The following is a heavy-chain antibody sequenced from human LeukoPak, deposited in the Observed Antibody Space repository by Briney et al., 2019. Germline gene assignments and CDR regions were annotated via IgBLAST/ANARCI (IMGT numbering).Heavy chain of an antibody. Sequence: GGSLRLSCAASGFTFSDAWMSWVRQAPGKGLEWVAVISYDGSNKYYADSVKGRFTISRDNSKNTLYLQMNSLRAEDTAVYYCAKDYWFDPWGQGTLVTVSS. CDR2: ISYDGSNK. V-gene: IGHV3-30*18. J-gene: IGHJ5*02. CDR3: AKDYWFDP. CDR1: GFTFSDAW.